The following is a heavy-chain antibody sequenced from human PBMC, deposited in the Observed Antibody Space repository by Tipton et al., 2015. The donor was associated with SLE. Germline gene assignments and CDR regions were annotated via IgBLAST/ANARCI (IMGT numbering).Heavy chain of an antibody. CDR1: GGSFSGYY. D-gene: IGHD6-13*01. J-gene: IGHJ4*02. CDR3: ASSGYSSSRRYFDY. Sequence: LRLSCAVYGGSFSGYYWSWIRQPPGKGLEWIGEINHSGSTNYNPSLKSRVTISVDTSKNQFSLKLSSVTAADTAVYYCASSGYSSSRRYFDYWGQGTLVTVSS. V-gene: IGHV4-34*01. CDR2: INHSGST.